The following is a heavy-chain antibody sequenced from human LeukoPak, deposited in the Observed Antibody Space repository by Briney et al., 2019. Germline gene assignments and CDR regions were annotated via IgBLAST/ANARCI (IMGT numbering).Heavy chain of an antibody. CDR2: IYSGGMT. CDR3: VSYSRVPGTYHLPY. Sequence: SETLSLTCTASGGSVSSAYWSWIRQPPGKGLEWVGFIYSGGMTAYNPSLESRVTISVDTSKNQFSLILTSVTAADTAVYYCVSYSRVPGTYHLPYWGQGTLVTVSS. J-gene: IGHJ4*02. D-gene: IGHD1-1*01. CDR1: GGSVSSAY. V-gene: IGHV4-59*02.